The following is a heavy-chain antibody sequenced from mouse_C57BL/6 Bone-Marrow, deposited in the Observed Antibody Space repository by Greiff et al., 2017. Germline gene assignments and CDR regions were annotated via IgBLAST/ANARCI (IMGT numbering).Heavy chain of an antibody. V-gene: IGHV1-59*01. Sequence: VQLQQPGAELVRPGTSVKLSCKASGYTFTSYWMHWVKQRPGQGLEWIGVIDPSDSYTNYNQKFKGKATLTVDTSSSTAYMQRSSLTSEDSAVYYCARDSYDYDWYFDVWGTGTTVTVSS. J-gene: IGHJ1*03. CDR3: ARDSYDYDWYFDV. CDR2: IDPSDSYT. CDR1: GYTFTSYW. D-gene: IGHD2-4*01.